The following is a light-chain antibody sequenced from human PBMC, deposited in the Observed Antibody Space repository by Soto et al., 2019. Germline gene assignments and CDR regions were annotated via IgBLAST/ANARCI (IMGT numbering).Light chain of an antibody. CDR2: DVN. V-gene: IGLV2-14*01. CDR1: SSDVGGYNL. CDR3: SSYKSSSTLPYV. J-gene: IGLJ1*01. Sequence: QSALTQPASVSGSPGQSITISCTGTSSDVGGYNLVSWYQQYPDKAPKLMIFDVNTRPSGVSNRFSGSKSGNTASLTISGLQAEDEADYYCSSYKSSSTLPYVFGTGTKVIVL.